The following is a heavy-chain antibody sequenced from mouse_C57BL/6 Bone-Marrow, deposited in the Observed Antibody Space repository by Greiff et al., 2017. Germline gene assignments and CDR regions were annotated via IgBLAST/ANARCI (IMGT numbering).Heavy chain of an antibody. J-gene: IGHJ3*01. CDR2: ISDGGSYT. Sequence: EVKLVESGGGLVKPGGSLKLSCAASGFTFSSYAMSWVRQTPEKRLEWVATISDGGSYTYYPDNVKGRFTISRDNAKNNLYLQMSHQKSEDTAMYYCAREEKCYDTLFDYWGQGTVVTVSA. D-gene: IGHD1-1*01. V-gene: IGHV5-4*03. CDR3: AREEKCYDTLFDY. CDR1: GFTFSSYA.